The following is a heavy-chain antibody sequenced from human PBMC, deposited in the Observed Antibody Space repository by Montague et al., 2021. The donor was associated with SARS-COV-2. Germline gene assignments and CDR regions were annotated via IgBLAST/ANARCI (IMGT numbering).Heavy chain of an antibody. CDR2: LSGSGGSL. CDR3: AKVLGCWFPFPADY. CDR1: GFTFSSYA. D-gene: IGHD3-9*01. V-gene: IGHV3-23*01. J-gene: IGHJ4*02. Sequence: SLRLSCAASGFTFSSYAMSWVRQTPGKGLEWVSALSGSGGSLYYADSVKGRFTISRDNSKNTVYLWVNSLRADDTALYYCAKVLGCWFPFPADYWGQGTLVTVSS.